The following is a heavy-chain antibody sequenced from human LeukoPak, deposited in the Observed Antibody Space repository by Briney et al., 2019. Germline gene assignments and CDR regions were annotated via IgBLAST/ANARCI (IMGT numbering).Heavy chain of an antibody. CDR2: ISYDGSNK. CDR3: ARDRESIAAILVAYYFDY. J-gene: IGHJ4*02. D-gene: IGHD6-6*01. Sequence: PGGSLRLSCAASGFTFSSYAMHWVRQAPGKGLEWVAVISYDGSNKYYADSVKGRFTISRDNSKNTLYLQMNSLRAEDTAVYYCARDRESIAAILVAYYFDYWGQGTLVTVSS. V-gene: IGHV3-30*04. CDR1: GFTFSSYA.